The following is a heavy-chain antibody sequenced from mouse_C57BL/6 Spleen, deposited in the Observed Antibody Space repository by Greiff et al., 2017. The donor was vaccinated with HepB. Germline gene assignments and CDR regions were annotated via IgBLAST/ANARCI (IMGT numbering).Heavy chain of an antibody. CDR2: ISSGSSTI. CDR3: AVYYDYDGGYAMDY. V-gene: IGHV5-17*01. D-gene: IGHD2-4*01. CDR1: GFTFSDYG. J-gene: IGHJ4*01. Sequence: EVQLQQSGGGLVKPGGSLKLSCAASGFTFSDYGMHWVRQAPEKGLEWVAYISSGSSTIYYADTVKGRFTISRDNAKNTLFLQMTSLRSEDTAMYYCAVYYDYDGGYAMDYWGQGTSVTVSS.